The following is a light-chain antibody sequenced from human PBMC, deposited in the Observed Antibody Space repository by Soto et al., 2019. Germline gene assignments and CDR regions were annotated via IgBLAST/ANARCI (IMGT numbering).Light chain of an antibody. V-gene: IGLV2-14*01. CDR3: SSYTSSSPYV. CDR1: SSDVGGYNY. Sequence: QSVLTQPASVSGSPGQSITISCTGTSSDVGGYNYVSWYQQHPGKAPKFMIYDVSNRPSGVSNRFSGSKSCNTASLTISGRQDEDEAGYYCSSYTSSSPYVFGTGTKLTVL. CDR2: DVS. J-gene: IGLJ1*01.